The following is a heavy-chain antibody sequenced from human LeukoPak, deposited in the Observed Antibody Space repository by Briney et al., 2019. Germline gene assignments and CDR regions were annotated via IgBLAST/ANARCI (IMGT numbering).Heavy chain of an antibody. V-gene: IGHV1-2*02. CDR3: ARTGSGPDGGGTIPYYYMDV. CDR1: GYTFTSYD. J-gene: IGHJ6*03. CDR2: INPNSGGT. D-gene: IGHD3-3*01. Sequence: GASVKVSCKASGYTFTSYDINWVRQAPGHGLEWMGWINPNSGGTNYGSKFQGRVTMTRDTSLRTVYMDLRWLRSDDTAVYYCARTGSGPDGGGTIPYYYMDVWGKGTTVTISS.